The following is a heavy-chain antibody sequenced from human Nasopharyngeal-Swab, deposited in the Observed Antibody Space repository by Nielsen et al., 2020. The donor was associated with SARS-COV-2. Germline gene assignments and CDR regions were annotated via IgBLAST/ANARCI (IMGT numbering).Heavy chain of an antibody. V-gene: IGHV3-53*01. D-gene: IGHD2-21*02. CDR3: ARSRLPGAFSVTASWYFDL. Sequence: VRQMPGKGLEWVSVIYSGGSRHYADSVKGRFTISRDNSKNALYLQMNSLRAEDTAVYYCARSRLPGAFSVTASWYFDLWGRGTLVTVSS. J-gene: IGHJ2*01. CDR2: IYSGGSR.